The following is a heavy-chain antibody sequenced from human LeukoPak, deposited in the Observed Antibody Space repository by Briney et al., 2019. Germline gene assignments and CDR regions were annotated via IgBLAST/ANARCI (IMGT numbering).Heavy chain of an antibody. CDR3: ARGGYYDYVWGSYAFDI. J-gene: IGHJ3*02. Sequence: GASVKVSCKASGYTFTGYYMHWVRQAPGQGLEWMGWINPNSGGTNYAQKFQGRVTMTRDTSISTAYMELSRLRSDDTAVYYCARGGYYDYVWGSYAFDIWGQGTMVTVSS. CDR2: INPNSGGT. CDR1: GYTFTGYY. D-gene: IGHD3-16*01. V-gene: IGHV1-2*02.